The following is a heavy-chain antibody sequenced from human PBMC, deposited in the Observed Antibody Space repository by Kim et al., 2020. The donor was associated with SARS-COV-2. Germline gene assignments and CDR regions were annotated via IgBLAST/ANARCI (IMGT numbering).Heavy chain of an antibody. V-gene: IGHV3-33*06. CDR1: RFTFCSYG. D-gene: IGHD2-15*01. Sequence: GGSLRLSCAASRFTFCSYGLHWVRQAPGKGLEWVAVIWYDGSNKYHADSVKGRFTISRDNSKNTLYLQMNNLRAEDTAVYYCAKERRKYCSGGSCHLEYWGQGTLVTVSS. CDR2: IWYDGSNK. J-gene: IGHJ4*02. CDR3: AKERRKYCSGGSCHLEY.